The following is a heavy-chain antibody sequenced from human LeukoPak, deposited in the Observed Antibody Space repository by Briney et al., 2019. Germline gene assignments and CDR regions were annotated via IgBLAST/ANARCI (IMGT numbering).Heavy chain of an antibody. J-gene: IGHJ4*02. CDR3: ARAGRRCSSTSCFVD. CDR2: IYSDDST. Sequence: PGGSLTLSCAASGFTVSSNYMNWVRQAPGKGLEWVSVIYSDDSTYYADSVKGRFTFSRDNSKNTLYLQMNSLRAEDTAVYYCARAGRRCSSTSCFVDWGQGTLVTVSS. CDR1: GFTVSSNY. D-gene: IGHD2-2*01. V-gene: IGHV3-53*01.